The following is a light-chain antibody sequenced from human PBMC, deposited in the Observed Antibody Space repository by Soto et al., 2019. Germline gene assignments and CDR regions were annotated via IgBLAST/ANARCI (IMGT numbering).Light chain of an antibody. J-gene: IGLJ1*01. CDR1: SSDVGAYSY. V-gene: IGLV2-14*01. Sequence: QSVLTQPASVSGSPGQSIAISCTGTSSDVGAYSYVSWYQQYPGKAPKLVIFDVSYRPSGVSTRFSGSKSGNTASLTISGLQAEDEADYYCKSFTTSDTYVFGTGTKVTVL. CDR2: DVS. CDR3: KSFTTSDTYV.